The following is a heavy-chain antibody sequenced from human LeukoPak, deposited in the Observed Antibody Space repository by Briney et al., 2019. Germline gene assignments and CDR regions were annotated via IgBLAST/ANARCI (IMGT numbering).Heavy chain of an antibody. CDR2: ISSSSSYI. D-gene: IGHD3-9*01. J-gene: IGHJ5*02. V-gene: IGHV3-21*01. CDR3: ARDNDILTGYYPYNWFDP. Sequence: GGSLRLSCAASGFTFSSYSMNWVRQAPGKGLEWVSSISSSSSYIYYADSVKGRFTISRDNAKNSLYLQMNSLRAEDTAVYYCARDNDILTGYYPYNWFDPWGQGTLVTVSS. CDR1: GFTFSSYS.